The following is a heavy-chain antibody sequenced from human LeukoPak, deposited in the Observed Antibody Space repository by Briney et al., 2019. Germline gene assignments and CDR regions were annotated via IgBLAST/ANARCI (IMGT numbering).Heavy chain of an antibody. CDR1: GFSLSTSGVG. CDR2: IYWDDDK. CDR3: AHRHSAYYYDSRGKENWFDL. J-gene: IGHJ5*02. V-gene: IGHV2-5*02. D-gene: IGHD3-22*01. Sequence: SGPTLVKPTQTLTLTCTFSGFSLSTSGVGVGWIRQPPGKALEWLALIYWDDDKRYSPSLKSRLTITKDTSKNQVVLTMTNMDPVDTATYYCAHRHSAYYYDSRGKENWFDLWGQGTLVTVSS.